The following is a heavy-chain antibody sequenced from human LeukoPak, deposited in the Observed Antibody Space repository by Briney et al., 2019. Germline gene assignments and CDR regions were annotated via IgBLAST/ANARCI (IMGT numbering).Heavy chain of an antibody. D-gene: IGHD3-22*01. Sequence: SGPALVKPTQTLTLTCTFSGFSLSTSGMRVSWIRQPPGKALEWLARIDWDDDKFYSTSLKTRLTISKDTSKNQVVLTMTNMDPVDTATYYCARTIYDSSGPTLDYWGQGTLVTVSS. CDR1: GFSLSTSGMR. V-gene: IGHV2-70*04. CDR2: IDWDDDK. CDR3: ARTIYDSSGPTLDY. J-gene: IGHJ4*02.